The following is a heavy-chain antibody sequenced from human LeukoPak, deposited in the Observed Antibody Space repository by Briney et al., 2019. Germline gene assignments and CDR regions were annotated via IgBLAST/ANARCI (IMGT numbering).Heavy chain of an antibody. Sequence: PGGSLRLSCAASGFTFSSYSMNWVRQAPGKGLEWVAVISYDGSNKYYADFVKGRFTISRDNSKNTLYLQMNSLRAEDTAVYYCAKRGSSGYYYFDYWGQGTLVTVSS. CDR2: ISYDGSNK. CDR3: AKRGSSGYYYFDY. V-gene: IGHV3-30*18. D-gene: IGHD3-22*01. CDR1: GFTFSSYS. J-gene: IGHJ4*02.